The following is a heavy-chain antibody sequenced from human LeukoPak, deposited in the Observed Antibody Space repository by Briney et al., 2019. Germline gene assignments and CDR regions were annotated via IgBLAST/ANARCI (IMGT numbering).Heavy chain of an antibody. CDR2: IYYSGST. CDR3: ARHGIAATADAMDV. V-gene: IGHV4-39*01. CDR1: GVSISSGDYY. Sequence: PSETLSLTCTVSGVSISSGDYYWGWIRQPPGKGLEWIGSIYYSGSTDHNPSLKSRVTIFADTSKNQFSLKLSSVTAADTAVYYCARHGIAATADAMDVWGQGTTVTVSS. D-gene: IGHD6-13*01. J-gene: IGHJ6*02.